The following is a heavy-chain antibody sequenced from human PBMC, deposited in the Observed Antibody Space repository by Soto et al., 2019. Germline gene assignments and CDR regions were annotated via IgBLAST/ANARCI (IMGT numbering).Heavy chain of an antibody. Sequence: QVQLVQSGAEVKKPGSSVKVSCKAPGGTFSSYAISWVRQAPGQGLEWMGGIIPIVGTANYAQKFQGRVTMTADESTSTGYMELSSLRSEDTAVYYCARSQGGSSSLDIYYYYYYGMDVWGQGTTVTVSS. CDR2: IIPIVGTA. J-gene: IGHJ6*02. V-gene: IGHV1-69*01. D-gene: IGHD2-15*01. CDR3: ARSQGGSSSLDIYYYYYYGMDV. CDR1: GGTFSSYA.